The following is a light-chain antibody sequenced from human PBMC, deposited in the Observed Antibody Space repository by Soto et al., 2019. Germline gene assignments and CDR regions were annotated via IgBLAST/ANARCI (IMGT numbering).Light chain of an antibody. CDR3: QQRYSWLRA. V-gene: IGKV3-11*01. CDR2: SGD. CDR1: QSVSSS. J-gene: IGKJ1*01. Sequence: EVVLTQSPDTLSLSPGETATLSCRASQSVSSSVAWYQHKPGQSPRLVVYSGDKRAPGIPPRFSGSGSGTDFTLTISSLESDDFAIYYYQQRYSWLRAFGPGTKVDIK.